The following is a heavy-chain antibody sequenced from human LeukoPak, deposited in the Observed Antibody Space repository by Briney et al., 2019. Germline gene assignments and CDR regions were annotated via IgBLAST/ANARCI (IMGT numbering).Heavy chain of an antibody. V-gene: IGHV1-8*01. CDR1: GYTFTSYD. CDR2: MNPNSGNA. D-gene: IGHD3-10*01. J-gene: IGHJ4*02. CDR3: GRPLQRGSWTQRALDY. Sequence: ASVKVSCEASGYTFTSYDISWVRQATGQGLEWMGWMNPNSGNAGYAQRFQGRVTMTRNNSISTAYMELTSLRSEDTAVYYCGRPLQRGSWTQRALDYWGQGTLATVSS.